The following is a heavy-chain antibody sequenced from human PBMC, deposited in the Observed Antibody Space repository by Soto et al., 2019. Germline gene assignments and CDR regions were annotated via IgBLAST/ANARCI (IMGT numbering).Heavy chain of an antibody. CDR2: INPNSGGT. CDR3: ARDPQYGSGAGCYPGYGMDV. D-gene: IGHD2-15*01. J-gene: IGHJ6*02. Sequence: QVQLVQSGAEVKKPGASVKVSCKASGYTFTGYYMHWVRQAPGQGLEWMGWINPNSGGTNYAQKFQGWVTMTRGTAISTAYKELSRRRSDDTAVYYCARDPQYGSGAGCYPGYGMDVWGQGTSVTVSS. V-gene: IGHV1-2*04. CDR1: GYTFTGYY.